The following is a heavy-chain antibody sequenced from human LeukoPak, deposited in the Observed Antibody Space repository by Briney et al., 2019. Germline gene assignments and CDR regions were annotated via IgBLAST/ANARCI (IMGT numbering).Heavy chain of an antibody. D-gene: IGHD6-19*01. Sequence: EGSLRLSCAASGFTFSNYIMHWVRQAPGKGLDWVAVIIENGSNQYYADSVKGRFTISRDNSKNTLFLQMNSLRGEDTAMYYCARVQGGGYRTADYWGQGTLVTVSS. J-gene: IGHJ4*02. CDR1: GFTFSNYI. CDR3: ARVQGGGYRTADY. CDR2: IIENGSNQ. V-gene: IGHV3-30*04.